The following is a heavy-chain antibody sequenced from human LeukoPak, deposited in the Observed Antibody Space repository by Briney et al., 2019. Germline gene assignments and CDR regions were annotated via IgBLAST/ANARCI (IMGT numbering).Heavy chain of an antibody. D-gene: IGHD3-10*01. CDR2: INWNSGSI. J-gene: IGHJ4*02. CDR1: GFTFDDYA. CDR3: AKEHYYGSGTYSTFDY. Sequence: GRSLRLSCAASGFTFDDYAMHWVRQAPGKGLEWVSGINWNSGSIGYADSVKGRFTISRDNAKNSLYLQINSLRAEDTALYYCAKEHYYGSGTYSTFDYWGQGTLVTVSS. V-gene: IGHV3-9*01.